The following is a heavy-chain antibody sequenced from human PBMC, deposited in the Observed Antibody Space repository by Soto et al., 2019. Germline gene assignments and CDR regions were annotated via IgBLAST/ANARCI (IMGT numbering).Heavy chain of an antibody. V-gene: IGHV4-30-2*01. CDR1: GGSISSGGYP. CDR2: IYHSGRS. J-gene: IGHJ4*02. D-gene: IGHD3-10*01. Sequence: QLQLQESGSGLVKPSQTLSLTCAVSGGSISSGGYPWSWIRQPPGKGLEWIGYIYHSGRSYYNPSLKSRVTLSVDGSKHQFSLKLSSVIAADTAVYYCARGAVWFGESLQRAYYFDYWGQGTLVTVSS. CDR3: ARGAVWFGESLQRAYYFDY.